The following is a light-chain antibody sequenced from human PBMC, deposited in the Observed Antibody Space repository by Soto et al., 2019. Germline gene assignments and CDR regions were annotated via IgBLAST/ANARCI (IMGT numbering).Light chain of an antibody. CDR1: SNDIGAFNY. CDR3: SSYTTSNTWV. V-gene: IGLV2-14*01. J-gene: IGLJ3*02. CDR2: GVS. Sequence: QSALTQPASVSGSPGQSITISCSGSSNDIGAFNYVSWYRQPPGEAPKVLIRGVSYRPSGVSIRFSGSKSDNTASLSISGLQAEDEAHYYCSSYTTSNTWVFGGGTKLT.